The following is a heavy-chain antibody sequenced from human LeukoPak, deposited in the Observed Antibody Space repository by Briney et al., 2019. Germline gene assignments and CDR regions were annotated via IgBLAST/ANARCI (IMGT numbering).Heavy chain of an antibody. CDR2: ISGSGGST. Sequence: GGSLRLSCAASGFTFSSYAMSWVRQAPGKGLEWVSTISGSGGSTYYADSVKGRLTISRDNSKNTLYLHMNSLRAEDTAVYYCAKAMVRGVINVSHYFDYWGQGTLVTVSS. D-gene: IGHD3-10*01. J-gene: IGHJ4*02. CDR1: GFTFSSYA. CDR3: AKAMVRGVINVSHYFDY. V-gene: IGHV3-23*01.